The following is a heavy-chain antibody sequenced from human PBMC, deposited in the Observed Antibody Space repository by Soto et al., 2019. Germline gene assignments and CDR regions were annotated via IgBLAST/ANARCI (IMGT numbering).Heavy chain of an antibody. CDR2: INAGNGNR. J-gene: IGHJ4*02. D-gene: IGHD3-22*01. V-gene: IGHV1-3*01. Sequence: GAAVKVSCKASGYTFTRYGMHWVRQAPGQRLEWMGWINAGNGNRKYSQKFQGSVTVTRDTSASTAYMELSSLRSEDTAVYYCARWFDYYDSSGYQYYFDYWGQGTLVTVSS. CDR3: ARWFDYYDSSGYQYYFDY. CDR1: GYTFTRYG.